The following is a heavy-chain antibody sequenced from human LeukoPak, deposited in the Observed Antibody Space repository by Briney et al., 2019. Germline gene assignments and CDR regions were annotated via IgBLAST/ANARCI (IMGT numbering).Heavy chain of an antibody. D-gene: IGHD4-11*01. CDR1: GGSISSSSYY. J-gene: IGHJ6*03. CDR3: ARHFDYSNYYYYYMDV. CDR2: IYYSGGT. Sequence: PSETLSLTCTVSGGSISSSSYYWGWIRQPPGKGLEWIGSIYYSGGTYYNPSLKSRVTISVDTSKNQFSLKLSSVTAADTAVYYCARHFDYSNYYYYYMDVWGKGTTVTVPS. V-gene: IGHV4-39*01.